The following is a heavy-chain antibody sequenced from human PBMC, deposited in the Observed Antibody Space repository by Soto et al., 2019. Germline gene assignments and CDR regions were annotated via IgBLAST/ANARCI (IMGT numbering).Heavy chain of an antibody. CDR3: TRPLSGYVVSVDAFDI. Sequence: GGSLRLSCAASGFTFSGSAMHWVRQASGKGLEWVGRIRSKANSYATAYAASVKGRFTTSRDDSKNTAYLQMNSLKTEDTAVYYCTRPLSGYVVSVDAFDIWGQGTMVTVSS. CDR2: IRSKANSYAT. V-gene: IGHV3-73*01. J-gene: IGHJ3*02. CDR1: GFTFSGSA. D-gene: IGHD5-12*01.